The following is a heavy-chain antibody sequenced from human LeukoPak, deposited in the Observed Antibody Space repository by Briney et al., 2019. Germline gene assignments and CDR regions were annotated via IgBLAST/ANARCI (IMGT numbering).Heavy chain of an antibody. CDR3: AKVLGHSGSHWGAFDI. J-gene: IGHJ3*02. CDR1: GFTFSSYA. CDR2: ISGSGGST. V-gene: IGHV3-23*01. Sequence: GGSLRLSCAASGFTFSSYAMSWVRQAPGKGLEWVSAISGSGGSTYYADSVKGRFTISRDNSKNTLYLQMNSLRAEDTAVYYCAKVLGHSGSHWGAFDIWGQGTMVTVSS. D-gene: IGHD1-26*01.